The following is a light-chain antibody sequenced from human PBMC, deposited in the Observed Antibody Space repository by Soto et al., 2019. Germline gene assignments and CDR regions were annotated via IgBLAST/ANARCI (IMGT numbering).Light chain of an antibody. Sequence: DIQMTQSPSSLSASVGDRVTITCQASQDITNSLNWYQQKPGKAPNLLIFDASNLDAGVPSRFSGSGSGTEFTLTISSLQPDDFATYYCQQYNSYPITFGQGTRLEIK. J-gene: IGKJ5*01. V-gene: IGKV1-33*01. CDR3: QQYNSYPIT. CDR1: QDITNS. CDR2: DAS.